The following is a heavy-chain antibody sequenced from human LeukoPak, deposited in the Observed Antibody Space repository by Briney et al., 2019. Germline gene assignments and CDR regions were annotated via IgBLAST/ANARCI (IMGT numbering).Heavy chain of an antibody. CDR2: IIPIFGIA. CDR3: ATRWSGGDDYGGLMDY. CDR1: GGTFSSYA. V-gene: IGHV1-69*04. Sequence: ASVKVSCKASGGTFSSYAISWVRQAPGQGLEWMGRIIPIFGIANYAQKFQGRVTITADKSTSTAYMELSSLRSEDTAVYYCATRWSGGDDYGGLMDYWGQGTLVTVSS. J-gene: IGHJ4*02. D-gene: IGHD4-23*01.